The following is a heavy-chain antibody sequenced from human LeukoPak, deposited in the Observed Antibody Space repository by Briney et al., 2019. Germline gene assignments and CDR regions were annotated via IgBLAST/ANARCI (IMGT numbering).Heavy chain of an antibody. Sequence: GRSLRLSCAASGLSFSNYDMHWVRQAPGKGLEWVALISNDGSNNNYADSVRGRFNISRDNSKNKLYLQMNSLRAEDTAVFYCAKDEHSSGWDWFDFWGQGTLVTVSS. CDR3: AKDEHSSGWDWFDF. V-gene: IGHV3-30*18. J-gene: IGHJ4*02. CDR1: GLSFSNYD. D-gene: IGHD6-19*01. CDR2: ISNDGSNN.